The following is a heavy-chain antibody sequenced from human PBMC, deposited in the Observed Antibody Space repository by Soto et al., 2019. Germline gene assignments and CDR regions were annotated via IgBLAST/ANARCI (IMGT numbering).Heavy chain of an antibody. J-gene: IGHJ4*02. V-gene: IGHV3-23*01. Sequence: EVRLLESGGGLVQPGGSLRLSCAASGFTFSVYAMSWVRQAPGKGLEWVSGISGSGDSTHYADSVKGRFTVSRDNSKSMLYLQTNSLRAEDTDIYYCAKAPYGGFTYWGQATLVTVSS. D-gene: IGHD3-10*01. CDR3: AKAPYGGFTY. CDR2: ISGSGDST. CDR1: GFTFSVYA.